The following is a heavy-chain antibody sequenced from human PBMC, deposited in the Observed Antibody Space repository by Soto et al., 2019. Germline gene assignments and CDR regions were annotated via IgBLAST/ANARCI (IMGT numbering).Heavy chain of an antibody. V-gene: IGHV5-10-1*01. CDR1: GYSFTSYW. CDR2: FDPSDSYT. D-gene: IGHD5-12*01. Sequence: GESLKISCKGSGYSFTSYWISWVRQMPGKGLEWMGRFDPSDSYTYYSPSFQGHVTISADKPISTAYLQWSSLRASDTAMYYCARHVYTGSLYGMDVWGQGTTVTVSS. CDR3: ARHVYTGSLYGMDV. J-gene: IGHJ6*02.